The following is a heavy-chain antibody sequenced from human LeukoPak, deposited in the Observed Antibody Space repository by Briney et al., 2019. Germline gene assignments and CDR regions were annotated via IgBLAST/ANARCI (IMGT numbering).Heavy chain of an antibody. CDR2: INSDGSST. CDR1: GFTFSTYW. V-gene: IGHV3-74*01. Sequence: GGSLRLSCAASGFTFSTYWMYWDRQAPGKGLVWVSHINSDGSSTSYADSVKGRFTISRDNAKNTLYLQMNSLRAEDTAVYYCAREELYGSGDAFDIWGQGTMVTVSS. D-gene: IGHD3-10*01. CDR3: AREELYGSGDAFDI. J-gene: IGHJ3*02.